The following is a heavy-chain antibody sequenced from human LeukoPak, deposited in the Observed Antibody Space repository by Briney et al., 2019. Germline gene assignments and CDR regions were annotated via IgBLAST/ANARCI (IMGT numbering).Heavy chain of an antibody. D-gene: IGHD5-18*01. CDR2: INHSGST. Sequence: SETLSLTCAVYGGSFSGYYWSWIRQPPGKGLEWIGEINHSGSTNYNPSLKSRVTISVDTSKSQFSLKLSSVTAADTAVYYCARIFRGYSYGYDYWGQGTLVTVSS. J-gene: IGHJ4*02. CDR1: GGSFSGYY. V-gene: IGHV4-34*01. CDR3: ARIFRGYSYGYDY.